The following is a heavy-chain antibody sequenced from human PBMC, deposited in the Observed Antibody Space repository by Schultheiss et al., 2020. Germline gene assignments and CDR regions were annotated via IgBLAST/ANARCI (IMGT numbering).Heavy chain of an antibody. CDR3: TTDDYGDYGGWYFDL. CDR2: IKSKTDGGTT. Sequence: GGSLRLSCAASGFTFSSYWMHWVRQAPGKGLEWVGRIKSKTDGGTTDYAAPVKGRFTISRDDSKNTLYLQMNSLKTEDTAVYYCTTDDYGDYGGWYFDLWGRGTLVTVSS. J-gene: IGHJ2*01. CDR1: GFTFSSYW. V-gene: IGHV3-15*01. D-gene: IGHD4-17*01.